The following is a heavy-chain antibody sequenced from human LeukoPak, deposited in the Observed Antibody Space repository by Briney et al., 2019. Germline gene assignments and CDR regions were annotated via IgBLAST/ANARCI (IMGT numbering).Heavy chain of an antibody. J-gene: IGHJ4*02. D-gene: IGHD3-3*01. Sequence: SETLSLTCAVSGYSISSGYYWGWIRQPPGEGLEWIGSIYHSGNTYYNPSLKSRVTISVDTSKNQFSLKLSSVTAADTAVYYCARLCSFLEWLCPPFDYWGQGTLATVSS. V-gene: IGHV4-38-2*01. CDR3: ARLCSFLEWLCPPFDY. CDR2: IYHSGNT. CDR1: GYSISSGYY.